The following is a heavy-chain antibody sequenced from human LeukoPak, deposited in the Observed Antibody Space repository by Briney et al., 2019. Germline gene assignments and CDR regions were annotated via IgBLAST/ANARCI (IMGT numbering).Heavy chain of an antibody. Sequence: GASVKVSGKASGYTCTSYAIHWVRQAPGQRLEWMGWSNAGNGQTKYSQKFQRRVTITRDTSASSAYMELSSLSSEDTAVYYCARAGVVEMATIGFDYWGQGTLVTVSS. CDR3: ARAGVVEMATIGFDY. CDR1: GYTCTSYA. CDR2: SNAGNGQT. D-gene: IGHD5-24*01. J-gene: IGHJ4*02. V-gene: IGHV1-3*01.